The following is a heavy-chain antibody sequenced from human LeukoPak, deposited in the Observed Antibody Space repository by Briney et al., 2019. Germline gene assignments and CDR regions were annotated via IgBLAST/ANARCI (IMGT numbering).Heavy chain of an antibody. V-gene: IGHV5-51*01. CDR1: GYTFASYW. J-gene: IGHJ4*02. D-gene: IGHD2-2*01. Sequence: GESLKISCTSSGYTFASYWVGWVRQVSGKDLEWMGIIFPGDSDTRYSPSFQGQVTISADKSISTAYLQWSSLKASDTAMYYCARHSYCSSTSCYRFFDYWGQGTLVTVSS. CDR3: ARHSYCSSTSCYRFFDY. CDR2: IFPGDSDT.